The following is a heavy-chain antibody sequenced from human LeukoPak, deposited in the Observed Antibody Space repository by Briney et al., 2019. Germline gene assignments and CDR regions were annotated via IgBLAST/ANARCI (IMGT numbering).Heavy chain of an antibody. CDR2: INPNSGGT. CDR3: ARDHKHVLRFLEWLPYYFDY. V-gene: IGHV1-2*02. Sequence: GASVKVSCKASGYTFTGYYMHWVRQAPGQGLEWMGWINPNSGGTNYAQKFQGRVTMTRDTSISTAYMELSRLRSDDTAVYYCARDHKHVLRFLEWLPYYFDYWGQGTLVTVSS. D-gene: IGHD3-3*01. J-gene: IGHJ4*02. CDR1: GYTFTGYY.